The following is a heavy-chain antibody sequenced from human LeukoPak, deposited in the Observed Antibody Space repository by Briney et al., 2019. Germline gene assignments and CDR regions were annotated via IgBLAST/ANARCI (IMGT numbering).Heavy chain of an antibody. CDR3: ARGKRRFDI. CDR1: EFTFSDHY. Sequence: GGSLRLSCAASEFTFSDHYMTWIRQSPGKGLEWISYISPSAYSTYYADSVKGRFSISRDNAKNPLYLQMNSLRVEDTAIYYCARGKRRFDIWGQGTLVTVSS. CDR2: ISPSAYST. J-gene: IGHJ4*02. V-gene: IGHV3-11*01.